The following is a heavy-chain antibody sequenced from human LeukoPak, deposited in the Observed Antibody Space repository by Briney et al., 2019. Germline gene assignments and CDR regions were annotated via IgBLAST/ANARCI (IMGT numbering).Heavy chain of an antibody. J-gene: IGHJ3*02. CDR2: ISYSGST. CDR1: GGSGSSDS. V-gene: IGHV4-59*08. Sequence: SETLSLTCTVSGGSGSSDSWSWIRQPPGQGLEWIGYISYSGSTSYNPSLKSRVTISVDPSKNQFSLELSSVTAADTAVYYCAVNSTKHTFDIWGQGTMVTVSS. CDR3: AVNSTKHTFDI. D-gene: IGHD1-1*01.